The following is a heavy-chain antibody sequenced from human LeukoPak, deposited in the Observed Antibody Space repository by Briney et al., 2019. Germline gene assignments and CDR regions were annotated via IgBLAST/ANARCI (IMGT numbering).Heavy chain of an antibody. V-gene: IGHV4-61*01. J-gene: IGHJ3*02. CDR3: ASLTTADAFDI. Sequence: SETLSLTCTVSGGSISSGRYYWNWIRQPPGKGLEWIGYIYDSGSTNYNPSLKSRVTISVDTSKNQFSLKLSSVTAADTAVFYCASLTTADAFDIWGQGTMVTVSS. CDR2: IYDSGST. D-gene: IGHD3-22*01. CDR1: GGSISSGRYY.